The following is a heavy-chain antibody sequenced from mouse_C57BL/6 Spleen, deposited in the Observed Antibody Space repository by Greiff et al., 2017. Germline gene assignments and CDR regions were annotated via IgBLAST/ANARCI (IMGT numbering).Heavy chain of an antibody. V-gene: IGHV6-6*01. J-gene: IGHJ1*03. CDR2: IRNKANNHAT. Sequence: EVQLVESGGGLVQPGGSMKLSCAASGFTFSDAWMDWVRQSPEKGLEWVAEIRNKANNHATYYAESVKGQFTISRDDSKSSVYLQMNSLRAEDTVIYYCTRLPPIYYYGSSYGYFDVWGTGTTVTVSS. CDR1: GFTFSDAW. D-gene: IGHD1-1*01. CDR3: TRLPPIYYYGSSYGYFDV.